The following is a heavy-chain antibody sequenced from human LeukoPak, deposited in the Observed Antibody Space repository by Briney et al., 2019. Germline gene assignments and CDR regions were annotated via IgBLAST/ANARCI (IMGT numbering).Heavy chain of an antibody. V-gene: IGHV1-3*03. Sequence: ASVKVSCKASGYTFTSYAMHWVRQAPGQSLEWMGWINAGNGNTKYSQGFQGRVTITRDTSASTAYMELSSLRSEDMAVYYCARGGPYYGDFRNWFDPWGQGTLVTVSS. J-gene: IGHJ5*02. D-gene: IGHD4-17*01. CDR3: ARGGPYYGDFRNWFDP. CDR2: INAGNGNT. CDR1: GYTFTSYA.